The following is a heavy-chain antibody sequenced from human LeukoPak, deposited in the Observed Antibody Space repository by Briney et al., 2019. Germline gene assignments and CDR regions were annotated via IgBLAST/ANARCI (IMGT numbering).Heavy chain of an antibody. CDR1: GGTFSSHA. CDR2: IIPILDVT. D-gene: IGHD2-21*02. CDR3: AILSDGAYCGGDCFYLDY. J-gene: IGHJ4*02. V-gene: IGHV1-69*04. Sequence: GASVKVSCKASGGTFSSHAMNWVRQAPGQGLEWMGGIIPILDVTNYAQKFQGRVTITADISTGTAYMELNSLRSEDTAVYYCAILSDGAYCGGDCFYLDYRGQGTLVTVSS.